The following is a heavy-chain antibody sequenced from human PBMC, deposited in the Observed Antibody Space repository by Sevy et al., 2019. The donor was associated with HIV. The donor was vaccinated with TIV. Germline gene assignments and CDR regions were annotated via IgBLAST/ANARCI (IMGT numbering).Heavy chain of an antibody. Sequence: GGSLRLSCAASGFTFSSYAMSWVRQAPGKGLEWVSAISGSGGRTYYADSVKGRFTISRDNSKNTLYLQMNSLRAEDTAVYYCAKDPRSTMIVVVINYFDYWGQGTLVTVSS. CDR1: GFTFSSYA. V-gene: IGHV3-23*01. D-gene: IGHD3-22*01. CDR3: AKDPRSTMIVVVINYFDY. CDR2: ISGSGGRT. J-gene: IGHJ4*02.